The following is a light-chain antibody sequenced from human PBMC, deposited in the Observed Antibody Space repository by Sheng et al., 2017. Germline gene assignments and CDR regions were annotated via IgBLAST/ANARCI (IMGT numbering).Light chain of an antibody. V-gene: IGKV3-20*01. J-gene: IGKJ1*01. CDR2: GAS. CDR1: QIVSSDS. Sequence: IVLTQSPGTLSLSPGDRATLSCRASQIVSSDSLAWYQHKPGQAPRLLMSGASNRASGTPDRFSGSGSGSDFTLTIARLEPEDFAVYYCQQYDSSPGTFGQGTKVEIK. CDR3: QQYDSSPGT.